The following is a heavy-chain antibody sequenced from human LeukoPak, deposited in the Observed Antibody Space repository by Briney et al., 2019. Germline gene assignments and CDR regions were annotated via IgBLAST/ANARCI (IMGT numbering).Heavy chain of an antibody. CDR2: INHSGST. D-gene: IGHD5-24*01. CDR3: ARGGYGYNSPDY. CDR1: GGSFSGYY. Sequence: PSETLSLTCAVYGGSFSGYYWSWIRQPPGKGLEWIGEINHSGSTNYNPSLKSRVAVSVDTSKNQFSLKLSSVTAADTAVYYCARGGYGYNSPDYWGQGTLVTVSS. V-gene: IGHV4-34*01. J-gene: IGHJ4*02.